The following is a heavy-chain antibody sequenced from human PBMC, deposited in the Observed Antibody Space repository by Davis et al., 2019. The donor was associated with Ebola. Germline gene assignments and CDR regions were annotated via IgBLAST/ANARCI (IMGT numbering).Heavy chain of an antibody. V-gene: IGHV4-34*08. D-gene: IGHD1-14*01. Sequence: ESLKISCAASGFTVSSNYMSWVRQAPGKGLEWIGEINHSGSTNYNPSLKSRVTISVDTSKNQFSLKLRSVTAADTAVYYCATSGGNTEPFDYWGQGTLVTVSS. J-gene: IGHJ4*02. CDR3: ATSGGNTEPFDY. CDR2: INHSGST. CDR1: GFTVSSNY.